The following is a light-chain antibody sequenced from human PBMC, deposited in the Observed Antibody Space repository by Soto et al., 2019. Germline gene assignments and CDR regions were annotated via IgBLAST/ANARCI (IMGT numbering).Light chain of an antibody. CDR1: SGDVGGYKY. CDR2: EVS. CDR3: SSYTSSSPGV. Sequence: QSALTQPASVSGSPGQSITISCTGTSGDVGGYKYVSWYQQHPGKAPKLMIYEVSNRPSGVSNRFSGSKSGNTASLTISGLQAEDEADYYCSSYTSSSPGVFGTGTKLTVL. V-gene: IGLV2-14*01. J-gene: IGLJ1*01.